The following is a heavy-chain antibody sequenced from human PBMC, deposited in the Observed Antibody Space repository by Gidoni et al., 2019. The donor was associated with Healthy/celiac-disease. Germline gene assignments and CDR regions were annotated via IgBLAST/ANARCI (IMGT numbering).Heavy chain of an antibody. CDR1: GFPFSSYA. Sequence: EVQLLESGGGLVQPGGSLRLSCAASGFPFSSYAMSWVRHAPGKGLEWVSAISSSGGSTYYADSVKGRFTISRDNSKNTLYLQMNSLRAEDTAVYYCASTPYYYDSREFQHWGQGTLVTVSS. D-gene: IGHD3-22*01. CDR3: ASTPYYYDSREFQH. J-gene: IGHJ1*01. CDR2: ISSSGGST. V-gene: IGHV3-23*01.